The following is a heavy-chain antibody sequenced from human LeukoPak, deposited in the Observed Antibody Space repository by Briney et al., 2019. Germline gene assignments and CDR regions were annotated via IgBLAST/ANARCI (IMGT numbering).Heavy chain of an antibody. J-gene: IGHJ4*02. V-gene: IGHV3-23*01. Sequence: GGSLRLSCAASGFTFSTCAMGWVRQAPGRGLGWVSAISGSGGSTFYADSVKGRFTIPRDNSKNTVYPQMSGLRAEDTALYYCAKAHCSPTSCSRIDYWGQGTLVTVSS. D-gene: IGHD2-2*01. CDR3: AKAHCSPTSCSRIDY. CDR1: GFTFSTCA. CDR2: ISGSGGST.